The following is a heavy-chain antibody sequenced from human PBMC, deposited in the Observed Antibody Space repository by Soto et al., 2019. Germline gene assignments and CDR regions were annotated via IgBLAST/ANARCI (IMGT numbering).Heavy chain of an antibody. Sequence: SETLSLTCAVYGGSFSGYYWSWIRQPPGKGLEWIGYIYHSGSTYYNPSLKSRVTISVDRSKNQFSLKLSSVTAADTAVYYCARGAYCGGDCYSADWFDPWGQGTLVTVSS. CDR1: GGSFSGYY. J-gene: IGHJ5*02. CDR3: ARGAYCGGDCYSADWFDP. V-gene: IGHV4-34*01. D-gene: IGHD2-21*02. CDR2: IYHSGST.